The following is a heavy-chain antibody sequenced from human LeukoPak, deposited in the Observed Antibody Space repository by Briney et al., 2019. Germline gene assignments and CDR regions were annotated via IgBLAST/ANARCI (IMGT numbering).Heavy chain of an antibody. CDR2: IIPIFGTA. V-gene: IGHV1-69*13. J-gene: IGHJ4*02. CDR1: GGTFSSYA. D-gene: IGHD6-13*01. CDR3: ASVPILIAAAGTLYFDY. Sequence: GASVKVSCKASGGTFSSYAISWVRQAPGQGLEWMGGIIPIFGTANYAQKFQGRVTITADESTSTAYMELSSLRSEDTAVYCCASVPILIAAAGTLYFDYWGQGTLVTVSS.